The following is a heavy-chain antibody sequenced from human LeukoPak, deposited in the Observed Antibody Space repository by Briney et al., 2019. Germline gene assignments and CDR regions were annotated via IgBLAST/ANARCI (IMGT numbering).Heavy chain of an antibody. CDR2: ISYSGST. CDR3: ARLQIQLWSDAFDI. J-gene: IGHJ3*02. Sequence: SETLSLTCTVSGGSISSSSYYWGWIRQPPGKGLEWIGSISYSGSTYYNPSLKSRVTISVDTSKNQFSLKLSSVTAADTAVYYCARLQIQLWSDAFDIWGQGTMVTVSS. V-gene: IGHV4-39*01. D-gene: IGHD5-18*01. CDR1: GGSISSSSYY.